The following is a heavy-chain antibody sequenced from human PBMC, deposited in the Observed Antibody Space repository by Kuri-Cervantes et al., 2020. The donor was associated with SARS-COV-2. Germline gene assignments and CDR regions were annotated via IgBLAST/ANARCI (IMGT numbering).Heavy chain of an antibody. CDR3: ARVAILTSLDS. V-gene: IGHV1-18*01. J-gene: IGHJ4*02. D-gene: IGHD3-9*01. CDR1: GYTFTSYG. CDR2: INAGNGKT. Sequence: ASVKVSCKASGYTFTSYGISWVRQAPGQGLESMGWINAGNGKTQYSQKFQGRVTITWDTSASTAYMQLRGLTSEDTAVYSCARVAILTSLDSWGQGTLVTVSS.